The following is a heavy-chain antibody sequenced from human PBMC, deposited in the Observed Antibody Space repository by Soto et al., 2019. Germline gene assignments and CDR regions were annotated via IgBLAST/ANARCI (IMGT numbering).Heavy chain of an antibody. CDR1: GGTFSSYA. Sequence: QVQLVQSGAEVKKPGSSVKVSCKASGGTFSSYAISWVRQAPGPGLEWMGGIIPIFGTANYAQKFQGRVTITADESTRTAYMELSSLRSEDTAVYYFARGSTYYYDSSGSTIPDNWGQGTLVTVSS. CDR2: IIPIFGTA. CDR3: ARGSTYYYDSSGSTIPDN. J-gene: IGHJ4*02. V-gene: IGHV1-69*01. D-gene: IGHD3-22*01.